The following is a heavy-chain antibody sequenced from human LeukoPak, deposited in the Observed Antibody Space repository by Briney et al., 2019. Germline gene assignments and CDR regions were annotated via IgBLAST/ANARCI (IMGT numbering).Heavy chain of an antibody. CDR1: GGSLSAYF. CDR3: ARQGGANSFDY. CDR2: IYYSGST. D-gene: IGHD1-1*01. Sequence: SGTLSLTCAVSGGSLSAYFWSWIPEPPGKGLEWIGYIYYSGSTNYNPSLKSRVTISVDTSKNQFSLKLGSVTAADTAMYYCARQGGANSFDYWGQGILVTVSS. V-gene: IGHV4-59*08. J-gene: IGHJ4*02.